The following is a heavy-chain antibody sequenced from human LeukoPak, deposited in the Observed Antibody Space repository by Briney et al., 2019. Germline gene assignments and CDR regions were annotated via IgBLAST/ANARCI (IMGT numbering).Heavy chain of an antibody. CDR1: GLTFSTYV. CDR3: VRGTGY. J-gene: IGHJ4*02. Sequence: PGGSLRLSCSVSGLTFSTYVMHWVRQAPGKGLEYVSAISSNGDSTYYADSVKGRFTISRDNSKNTLYLQMSSLRPDDTAVYFCVRGTGYWGQGTLVTVSS. CDR2: ISSNGDST. V-gene: IGHV3-64D*06.